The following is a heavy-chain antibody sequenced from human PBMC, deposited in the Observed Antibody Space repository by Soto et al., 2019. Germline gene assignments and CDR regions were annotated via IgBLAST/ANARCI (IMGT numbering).Heavy chain of an antibody. CDR2: IYYSGST. D-gene: IGHD4-17*01. CDR3: ARDGVTTVTTHAFDI. J-gene: IGHJ3*02. Sequence: SETLSLTCTVSGGSISSGGYYWSWIRQHPGKGLEWIGYIYYSGSTYYNPSLKSRVTISVDTSKNQFSLKLSSVTAADTAVYYCARDGVTTVTTHAFDIWAKGQWSPSPQ. V-gene: IGHV4-31*03. CDR1: GGSISSGGYY.